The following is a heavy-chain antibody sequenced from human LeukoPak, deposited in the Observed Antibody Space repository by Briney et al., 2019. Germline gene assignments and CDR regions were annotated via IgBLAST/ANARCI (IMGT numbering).Heavy chain of an antibody. V-gene: IGHV1-46*01. D-gene: IGHD2-15*01. CDR3: AREVVVVVAAAYNWFDP. Sequence: ASVKVSCKASGYTFTSYYMHWVRQAPGQGLEWMGIINPSGGSTSYAQKFQGRVTMTRDTSTSTVYMELSSLRSEDTAVYYCAREVVVVVAAAYNWFDPWGQGSQVTVSS. CDR1: GYTFTSYY. J-gene: IGHJ5*02. CDR2: INPSGGST.